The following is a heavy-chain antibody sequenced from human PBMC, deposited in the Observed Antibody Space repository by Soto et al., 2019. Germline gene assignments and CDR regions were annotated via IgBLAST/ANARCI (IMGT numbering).Heavy chain of an antibody. CDR3: ARAHYFDYGYCMDV. CDR2: IYHKGSN. V-gene: IGHV4-30-2*01. D-gene: IGHD3-9*01. J-gene: IGHJ6*02. CDR1: GGSISSGGYS. Sequence: QLQLQESGSGLVKPSQTLSLICAVSGGSISSGGYSWSWIRQPPGKGLEWIGYIYHKGSNYYNPSLMNRVTTSVDRSNNHFSLKLSSVPAADTAVYYCARAHYFDYGYCMDVWGQGTTVTVSS.